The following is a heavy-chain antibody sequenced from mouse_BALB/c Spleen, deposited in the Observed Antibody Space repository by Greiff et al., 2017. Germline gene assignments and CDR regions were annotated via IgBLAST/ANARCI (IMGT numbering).Heavy chain of an antibody. CDR2: IYPGSGST. Sequence: LQQPGSELVRPGASVKLSCKASGYTFTSYWMHWVKQRPGQGLEWIGNIYPGSGSTNYDEKFKSKATLTVDTSSSTAYMQLSSLTSEDSAVYYCTRELGPRHYYAMDYWGQGTSVTVSS. J-gene: IGHJ4*01. CDR1: GYTFTSYW. CDR3: TRELGPRHYYAMDY. D-gene: IGHD3-1*01. V-gene: IGHV1S22*01.